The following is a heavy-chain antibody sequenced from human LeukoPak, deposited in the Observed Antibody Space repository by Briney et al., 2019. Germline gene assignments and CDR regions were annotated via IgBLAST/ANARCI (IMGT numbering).Heavy chain of an antibody. CDR2: IDWDDDK. J-gene: IGHJ3*02. CDR3: ARIRRTTVVTAGAFDI. V-gene: IGHV2-70*04. D-gene: IGHD4-23*01. Sequence: SGPALVKPTPPLTLTSTFSGFSPSTSGMRVSCIRQPPAKALEWLARIDWDDDKYYSTSLKTRLTISKDTSKNQVVLTMTNMDPLDTATYYCARIRRTTVVTAGAFDIWGQGTMVTVSS. CDR1: GFSPSTSGMR.